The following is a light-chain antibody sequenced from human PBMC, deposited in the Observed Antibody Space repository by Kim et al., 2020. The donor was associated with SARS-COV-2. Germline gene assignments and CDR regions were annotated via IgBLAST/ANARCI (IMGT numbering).Light chain of an antibody. CDR1: QGINNY. CDR2: ASS. V-gene: IGKV1-9*01. Sequence: GDRVTITCRASQGINNYLAWYQQKPGRAPDLLIYASSTLKTGVPSRFSGSGSGTEFTLTIDSLQPEDFATYSCQQVETFPLTFGQGTKV. J-gene: IGKJ1*01. CDR3: QQVETFPLT.